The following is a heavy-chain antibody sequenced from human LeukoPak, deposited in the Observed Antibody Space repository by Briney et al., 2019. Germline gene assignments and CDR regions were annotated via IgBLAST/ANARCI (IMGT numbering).Heavy chain of an antibody. Sequence: GGSLRLSCAASGFTFINAWMAWVRQAPGKGLEWVGRIKAKAHGGTTDYAAPVKGRFTISRDDSKNTLYLQMNSLKTEDTTVYYCTTDGVGIEGATFDYWGQGTLVTVSS. J-gene: IGHJ4*02. CDR3: TTDGVGIEGATFDY. V-gene: IGHV3-15*01. CDR1: GFTFINAW. CDR2: IKAKAHGGTT. D-gene: IGHD1-26*01.